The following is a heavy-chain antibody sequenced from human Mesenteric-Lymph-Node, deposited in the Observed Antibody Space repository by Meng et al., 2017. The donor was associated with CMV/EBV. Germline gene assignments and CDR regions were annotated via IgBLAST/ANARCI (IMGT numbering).Heavy chain of an antibody. CDR2: IYYSGST. J-gene: IGHJ4*02. CDR3: ARVGVANTRYNFDY. D-gene: IGHD2-21*01. CDR1: GGSFSGYY. Sequence: SETLSLTCAVYGGSFSGYYWSWIRQPPGKGLEYIGYIYYSGSTNYNPSLKSRVTISVDTSKNQFSLKLRSVTAADTAVYYCARVGVANTRYNFDYWGQGTLVTVSS. V-gene: IGHV4-59*01.